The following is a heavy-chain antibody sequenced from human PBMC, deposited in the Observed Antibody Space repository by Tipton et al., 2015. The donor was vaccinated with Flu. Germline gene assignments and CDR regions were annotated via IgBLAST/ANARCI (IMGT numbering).Heavy chain of an antibody. CDR3: VRDIFSLEDY. Sequence: QLVQPGPEVKKPGASVKVSCQASGYTFTAYYMHWVRQVAGQGLQWMGRISPTGDTKYAQKFQGRVTMTRDTPISTAYMELSSLTFDDTAIYYCVRDIFSLEDYWGQGTLVTVSS. D-gene: IGHD3/OR15-3a*01. CDR1: GYTFTAYY. V-gene: IGHV1-2*06. CDR2: ISPTGDT. J-gene: IGHJ4*02.